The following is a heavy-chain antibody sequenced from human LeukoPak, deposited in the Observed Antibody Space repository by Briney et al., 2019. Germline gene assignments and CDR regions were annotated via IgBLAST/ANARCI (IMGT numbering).Heavy chain of an antibody. V-gene: IGHV5-51*01. CDR1: GYSFTSYW. J-gene: IGHJ4*02. Sequence: GESLKISCKGSGYSFTSYWIGWVRQMPGKGLEWMGIIYPGDSDTRYSPSLQGQVTISADKSISTAYLQWSSLKASDTAMYYCARQRITMVRGVKQCYFDYWGQGTLVTVSS. D-gene: IGHD3-10*01. CDR3: ARQRITMVRGVKQCYFDY. CDR2: IYPGDSDT.